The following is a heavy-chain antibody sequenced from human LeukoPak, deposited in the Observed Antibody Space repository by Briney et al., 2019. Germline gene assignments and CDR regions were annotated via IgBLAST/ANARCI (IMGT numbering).Heavy chain of an antibody. V-gene: IGHV1-2*04. Sequence: APVKVSCKASGYTITGYYMHWVRQAPGQGLEWMGWINPNSGGTNYAQKFQGWVTMTRDTSISTAYMELSRLRSDDTAVYYCATNLVVPAAYYYFDYWGQGTLVTVSS. J-gene: IGHJ4*02. D-gene: IGHD2-2*01. CDR3: ATNLVVPAAYYYFDY. CDR1: GYTITGYY. CDR2: INPNSGGT.